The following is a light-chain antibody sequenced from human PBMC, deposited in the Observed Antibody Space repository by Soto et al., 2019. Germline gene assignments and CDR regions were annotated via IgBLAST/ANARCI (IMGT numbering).Light chain of an antibody. V-gene: IGKV1-5*03. CDR3: QHYNSYSEA. CDR1: QTISSW. J-gene: IGKJ1*01. CDR2: KAS. Sequence: DIQMTQSPSTLSGSVGDRVTITCRARQTISSWLACYQQKPWKAPKLLIYKASTLKSGVPSRFSGSGSGTAFTLTISSLQPDDFATYYCQHYNSYSEAFGQGTKVDLK.